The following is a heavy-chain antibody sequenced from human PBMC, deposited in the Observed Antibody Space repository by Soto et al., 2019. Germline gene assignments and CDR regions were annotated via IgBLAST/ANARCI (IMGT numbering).Heavy chain of an antibody. CDR2: MNPNSGNT. CDR1: GYTFTSYD. Sequence: ASVKVSCKASGYTFTSYDINWVRQATGQGLEWMGWMNPNSGNTGYAQKFQGRVTMTRNTSISTAYMELSSLRSEDTAVYYCARAPSSYYDSSGLPFDYWGQGIMVTVSS. V-gene: IGHV1-8*01. D-gene: IGHD3-22*01. J-gene: IGHJ4*02. CDR3: ARAPSSYYDSSGLPFDY.